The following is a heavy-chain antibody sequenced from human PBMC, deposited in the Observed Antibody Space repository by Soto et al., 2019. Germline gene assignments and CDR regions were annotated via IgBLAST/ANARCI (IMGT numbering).Heavy chain of an antibody. CDR1: GFTFSGYG. D-gene: IGHD1-1*01. J-gene: IGHJ6*02. Sequence: PAGSLRLSCEASGFTFSGYGMHWVRQAPGKGLEWVAVISYDGSTKYYADSVKGRFTCSRDNSKNTLYLQMNSLRAEDTAVYFFQRTPHNGVTGKGNHYYGMDLSGQGTT. CDR3: QRTPHNGVTGKGNHYYGMDL. CDR2: ISYDGSTK. V-gene: IGHV3-30*03.